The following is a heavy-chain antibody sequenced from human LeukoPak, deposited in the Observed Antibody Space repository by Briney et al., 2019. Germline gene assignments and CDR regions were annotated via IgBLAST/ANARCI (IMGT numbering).Heavy chain of an antibody. CDR2: ISGNGVKT. CDR3: AKIVVPAAYCFYGMDV. CDR1: GFTFSRYY. Sequence: GGSLRLSCAASGFTFSRYYMSWVRQTPGKGLEWVSGISGNGVKTFYADSVKGRFTISRDNSKKTVDLQMNSLRVEDTAIFYCAKIVVPAAYCFYGMDVWGQGTTVTVSS. D-gene: IGHD2-2*01. J-gene: IGHJ6*02. V-gene: IGHV3-23*01.